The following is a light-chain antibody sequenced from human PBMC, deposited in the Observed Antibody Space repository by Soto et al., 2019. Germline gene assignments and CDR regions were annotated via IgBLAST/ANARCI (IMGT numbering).Light chain of an antibody. CDR2: DDN. J-gene: IGLJ1*01. Sequence: QSVLTQPPSVSAAPGQKVTISCSGSSSNIGGNSVSWYQQLPGTAPKLLIYDDNKRPSGIPDRFSGSKSGTSATLGITGFQTGDEADYYCGSWDSRLSAYVFGTGTKLTVL. CDR1: SSNIGGNS. V-gene: IGLV1-51*01. CDR3: GSWDSRLSAYV.